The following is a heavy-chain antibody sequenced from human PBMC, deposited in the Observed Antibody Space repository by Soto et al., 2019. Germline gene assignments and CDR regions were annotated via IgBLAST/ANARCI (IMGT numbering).Heavy chain of an antibody. CDR2: ISYSGST. CDR1: AGSINNYY. Sequence: SETLSLTYTVSAGSINNYYWSWIRQPPGKGLEWIGYISYSGSTNYNPSLESRVTISVDTSRNQFSLELSSVTAADTAVYYCARQPYYGGYARSFAHWGQGTLVTVSS. J-gene: IGHJ4*02. V-gene: IGHV4-59*08. CDR3: ARQPYYGGYARSFAH. D-gene: IGHD4-17*01.